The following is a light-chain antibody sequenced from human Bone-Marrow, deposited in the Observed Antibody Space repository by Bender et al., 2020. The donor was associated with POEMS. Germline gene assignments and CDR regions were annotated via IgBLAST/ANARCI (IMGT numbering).Light chain of an antibody. CDR3: SSYAGSNNFVI. V-gene: IGLV2-14*03. J-gene: IGLJ2*01. CDR2: DGS. Sequence: QSALTQPASVSGSPGQSITISCTGTSSDVGGYKYVSWYQQHPGKAPKLIIFDGSDRPSGVPNRFSGSKSGNTASLTVSGLQTDDEADYYCSSYAGSNNFVIFGGGTKVTVL. CDR1: SSDVGGYKY.